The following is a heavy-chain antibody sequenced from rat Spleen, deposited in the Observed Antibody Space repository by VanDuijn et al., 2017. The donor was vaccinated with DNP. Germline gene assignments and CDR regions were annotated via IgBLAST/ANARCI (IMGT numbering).Heavy chain of an antibody. CDR3: TRVYGYTYDY. V-gene: IGHV2-43*01. CDR1: GFSLTSYH. Sequence: QVQLKESGPGLVQPSQTLSLTCTVSGFSLTSYHVSWVRQPPGKGLEWMGVMWSGGSTAYNSALKFRLSISRDTSKSQVFLKMNSLQTEDTAIYYCTRVYGYTYDYWGQGVMVTVSS. J-gene: IGHJ2*01. CDR2: MWSGGST. D-gene: IGHD1-9*01.